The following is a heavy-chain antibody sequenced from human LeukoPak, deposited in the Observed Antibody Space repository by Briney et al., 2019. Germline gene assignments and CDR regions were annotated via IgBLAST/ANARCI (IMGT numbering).Heavy chain of an antibody. V-gene: IGHV1-24*01. D-gene: IGHD3-22*01. Sequence: GASVKVSCKVSGYTLTELSMHWVRQAPGKGLEWMGGFYLEDGETNYVQTFQRTATTTADTSTDTAYMDMSRLRSEGTAVSYSATVLPEGTRGWYYWGPGALVTVS. CDR3: ATVLPEGTRGWYY. CDR2: FYLEDGET. J-gene: IGHJ4*02. CDR1: GYTLTELS.